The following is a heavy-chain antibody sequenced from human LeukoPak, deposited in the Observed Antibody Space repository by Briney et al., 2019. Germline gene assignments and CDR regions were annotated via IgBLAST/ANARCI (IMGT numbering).Heavy chain of an antibody. CDR1: GFTFSRNG. CDR2: ISGSGGNT. V-gene: IGHV3-23*01. Sequence: GGSLRLSCAASGFTFSRNGMTWVRQGPGKGREWVSAISGSGGNTYYADSVTGRFTISRDNSKNTLYLQMNSLRAEDTAVYYCAKDLPLSLNRAFDIWGQGTMVTVSS. J-gene: IGHJ3*02. CDR3: AKDLPLSLNRAFDI.